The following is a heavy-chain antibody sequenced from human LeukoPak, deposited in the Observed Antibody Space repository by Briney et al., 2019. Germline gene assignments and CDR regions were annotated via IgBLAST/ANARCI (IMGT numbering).Heavy chain of an antibody. CDR1: GYTFTGYY. J-gene: IGHJ3*01. CDR2: INPNSGGT. V-gene: IGHV1-2*02. D-gene: IGHD4-11*01. Sequence: ASVKVSCKASGYTFTGYYMHWMRQAPGQGLEWMGWINPNSGGTNYAQKFQGRVTMTRDTSISTAYMELSRLRSDGTAVYYSAREHDYSNYYGAFDVWGQGTMVTVSS. CDR3: AREHDYSNYYGAFDV.